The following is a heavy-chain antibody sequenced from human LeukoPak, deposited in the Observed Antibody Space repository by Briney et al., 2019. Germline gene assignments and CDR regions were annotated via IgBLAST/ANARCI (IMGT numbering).Heavy chain of an antibody. Sequence: PSETLSLTCTVSGGPISSYYWSWIRQPAGKGLEWIGRIYTSGSTNYNPSLKSRVTMSVDTSKNRFSLKLSSVTAADTAVYYCARAPYEGTTPNYYHYGMDVWGQGTTVTVSS. D-gene: IGHD3-16*01. J-gene: IGHJ6*02. V-gene: IGHV4-4*07. CDR3: ARAPYEGTTPNYYHYGMDV. CDR1: GGPISSYY. CDR2: IYTSGST.